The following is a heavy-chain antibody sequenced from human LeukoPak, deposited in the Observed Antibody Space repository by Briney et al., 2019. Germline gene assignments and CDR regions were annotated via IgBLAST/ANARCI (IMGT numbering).Heavy chain of an antibody. CDR2: INHSGST. D-gene: IGHD5-18*01. J-gene: IGHJ4*02. CDR3: ARERRTQLWRLYYFDY. V-gene: IGHV4-34*01. Sequence: PSETLSLTCAVYGGPFSGYYWSWIRQPPGKGLEWIGEINHSGSTNYNPSLKSRVTISVDTSKNQFSLKLSSVTAADTAVYYCARERRTQLWRLYYFDYWGQGTLVTVSS. CDR1: GGPFSGYY.